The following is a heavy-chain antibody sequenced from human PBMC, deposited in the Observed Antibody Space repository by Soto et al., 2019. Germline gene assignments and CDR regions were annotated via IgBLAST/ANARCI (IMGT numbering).Heavy chain of an antibody. CDR2: INPNSGGT. CDR1: GYTFTGYY. CDR3: ARGPIVVVPAAISAWFDP. J-gene: IGHJ5*02. Sequence: ASVKVSCKASGYTFTGYYMHWVRQAPGQGLEWMGWINPNSGGTNYAQKFQGWVTMTRDTSISTAYMELSRLRSDDTAVYYCARGPIVVVPAAISAWFDPWGQGTPVTVSS. D-gene: IGHD2-2*02. V-gene: IGHV1-2*04.